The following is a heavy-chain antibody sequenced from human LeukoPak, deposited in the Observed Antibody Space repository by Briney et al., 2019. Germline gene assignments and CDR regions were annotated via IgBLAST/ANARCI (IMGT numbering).Heavy chain of an antibody. J-gene: IGHJ4*02. CDR3: ARGQWLTEQYFDY. V-gene: IGHV3-20*04. D-gene: IGHD3-22*01. Sequence: GGSLRLSCAASGFSFGDYAMNWVRQAPGEGLEWVAGVHYNEDKTSYADSVKGRFTISRDNSKNSLYLQINSLRVEDTALYFCARGQWLTEQYFDYWGQGSQVTVSS. CDR1: GFSFGDYA. CDR2: VHYNEDKT.